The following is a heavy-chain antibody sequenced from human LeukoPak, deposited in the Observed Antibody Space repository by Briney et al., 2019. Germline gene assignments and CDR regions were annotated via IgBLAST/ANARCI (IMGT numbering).Heavy chain of an antibody. CDR3: SRDGYNLDAFDI. V-gene: IGHV3-74*01. CDR2: ISTDGGST. J-gene: IGHJ3*02. CDR1: GFTLRSYW. Sequence: GGSLRLSCAASGFTLRSYWMHWVRQPPGKGLVWVSRISTDGGSTSYADPVRGRFTISKDNAENTLYLHMNSLRAEDTAVYYCSRDGYNLDAFDIWGQGTMVTVSS. D-gene: IGHD5-24*01.